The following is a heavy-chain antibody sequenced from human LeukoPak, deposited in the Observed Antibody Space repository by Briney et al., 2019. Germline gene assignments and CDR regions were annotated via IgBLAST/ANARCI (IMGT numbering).Heavy chain of an antibody. D-gene: IGHD6-25*01. CDR1: GYTFTGYY. V-gene: IGHV1-2*06. Sequence: GASVKVSCKASGYTFTGYYMHWVRQAPGQGLEWMGRINPNSGGTNYAQKFQGRVTMTRDTSISTAYMELSSLRFEDTAVYYCAILREGIAALWGGDYNMDVWGKGTTVTVSS. J-gene: IGHJ6*03. CDR3: AILREGIAALWGGDYNMDV. CDR2: INPNSGGT.